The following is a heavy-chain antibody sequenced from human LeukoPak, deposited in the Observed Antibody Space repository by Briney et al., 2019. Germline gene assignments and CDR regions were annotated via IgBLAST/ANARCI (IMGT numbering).Heavy chain of an antibody. D-gene: IGHD3-9*01. CDR2: NCWCDGST. CDR3: AKSYDILTGYYPY. J-gene: IGHJ4*02. Sequence: PGGSLRLFRAASGFIYRFFAMICARDATEGAVECVSANCWCDGSTYYADSVKGRFTISRDNSKNTLHLQMNSLRAEDTAVYYCAKSYDILTGYYPYWGQGTLVTVSS. V-gene: IGHV3-23*01. CDR1: GFIYRFFA.